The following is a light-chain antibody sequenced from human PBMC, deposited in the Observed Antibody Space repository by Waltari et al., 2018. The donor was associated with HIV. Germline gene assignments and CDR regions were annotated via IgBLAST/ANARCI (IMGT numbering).Light chain of an antibody. CDR1: SLRSYY. CDR2: GKN. CDR3: NSRDSSGYSYV. V-gene: IGLV3-19*01. Sequence: SSELTQDPSVSVALGQTVTITCQGDSLRSYYASWYQQKQGRAPLLVISGKNNRPSGIPDRFSGSSSGNTASLTITGAQADDEADYYCNSRDSSGYSYVFGTGTKVTIL. J-gene: IGLJ1*01.